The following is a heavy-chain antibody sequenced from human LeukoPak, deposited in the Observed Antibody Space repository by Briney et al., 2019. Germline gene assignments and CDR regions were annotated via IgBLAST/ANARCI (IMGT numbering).Heavy chain of an antibody. D-gene: IGHD6-6*01. CDR3: ARGRGVAALEGYYYYYMDV. V-gene: IGHV1-8*03. CDR1: GYTFTSYD. CDR2: MNPNSGNT. J-gene: IGHJ6*03. Sequence: ASVKVSCKASGYTFTSYDINWVRQATGQGLEWMGWMNPNSGNTGYAQKFQGRVTITRNTSISTAYMELSSLRSEDTAVYYCARGRGVAALEGYYYYYMDVWGKGTTVTVSS.